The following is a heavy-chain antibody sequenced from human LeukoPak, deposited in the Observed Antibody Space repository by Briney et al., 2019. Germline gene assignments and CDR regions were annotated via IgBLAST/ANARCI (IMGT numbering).Heavy chain of an antibody. CDR3: ARDRNSNLRLGF. J-gene: IGHJ4*02. D-gene: IGHD5-12*01. V-gene: IGHV4-34*01. CDR1: GGSFSGYY. CDR2: INHSGST. Sequence: SETLSLTCAVYGGSFSGYYWSWIRQPPGKGLEWIGEINHSGSTNYNPSLKSRVTMSVDKSNNQFSLRLSSVTAADTAVYYCARDRNSNLRLGFWGQGALVTVSS.